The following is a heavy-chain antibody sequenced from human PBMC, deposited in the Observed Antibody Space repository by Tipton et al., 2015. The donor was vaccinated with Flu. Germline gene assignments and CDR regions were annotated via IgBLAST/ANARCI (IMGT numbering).Heavy chain of an antibody. CDR2: IYYSGTT. Sequence: TLSLTCTVSGDSISTTIYYWGWVRQPPGKGLEWIGSIYYSGTTYYNPSLKSRVTISVDTSKNQFSLKLSSVTAADTAVYYCARLRANYYDSSGYSDYWGQGTLVTASS. D-gene: IGHD3-22*01. CDR3: ARLRANYYDSSGYSDY. J-gene: IGHJ4*02. CDR1: GDSISTTIYY. V-gene: IGHV4-39*07.